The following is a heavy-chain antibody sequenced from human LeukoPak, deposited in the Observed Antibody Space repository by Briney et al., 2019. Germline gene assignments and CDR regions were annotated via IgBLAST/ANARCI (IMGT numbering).Heavy chain of an antibody. V-gene: IGHV3-49*03. CDR2: IRSKPYGGTT. D-gene: IGHD1-26*01. CDR3: ARVGYSGVGGRFDAFDI. CDR1: GFTFGEYA. J-gene: IGHJ3*02. Sequence: GGSLRLSCTASGFTFGEYAVSWFRRAPGKGLKWVGFIRSKPYGGTTETAASVKGRFSISRDDSESIAYLQMNSLKTEDTAVYYCARVGYSGVGGRFDAFDIWGQGTMVTVSS.